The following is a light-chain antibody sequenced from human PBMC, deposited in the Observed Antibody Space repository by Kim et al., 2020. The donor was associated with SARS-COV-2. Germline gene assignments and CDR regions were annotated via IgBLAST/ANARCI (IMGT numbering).Light chain of an antibody. CDR1: TGAVTSGHY. CDR3: LLSSGGARV. V-gene: IGLV7-46*01. CDR2: DIT. J-gene: IGLJ2*01. Sequence: GGTFTLTCAPSTGAVTSGHYPYCVQQKPGQAPRTLIYDITNKHSWTPARFSGSLLGDKAALTLSGAQPEDEAEYYCLLSSGGARVFGGGTKLTVL.